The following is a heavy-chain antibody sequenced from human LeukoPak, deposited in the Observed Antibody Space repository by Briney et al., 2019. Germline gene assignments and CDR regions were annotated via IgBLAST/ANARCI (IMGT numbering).Heavy chain of an antibody. D-gene: IGHD6-19*01. CDR1: GFTLSSHW. CDR2: IKQDGSEK. Sequence: GGSLRLSCAASGFTLSSHWMTWVRQAPGKGREWAANIKQDGSEKNYVDSVKGRFTISRDNAKNSLYLQMNSLRAEDTAVYNCARAPGRAVVDYWGQGTLVTVS. V-gene: IGHV3-7*05. CDR3: ARAPGRAVVDY. J-gene: IGHJ4*02.